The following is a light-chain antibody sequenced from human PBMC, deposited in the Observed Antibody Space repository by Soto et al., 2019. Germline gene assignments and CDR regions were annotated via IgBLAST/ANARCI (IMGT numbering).Light chain of an antibody. CDR2: DAS. CDR1: QDISNY. J-gene: IGKJ1*01. V-gene: IGKV1-33*01. CDR3: QQYDNLWWT. Sequence: DIQMTQSPSSLSASVGDRVTITGQASQDISNYLNWYQQKPGKAPKLLIYDASNLETGVPSRFSGSGSGTDFTFTISSLQPVDIATYYCQQYDNLWWTFGQGTKVEIK.